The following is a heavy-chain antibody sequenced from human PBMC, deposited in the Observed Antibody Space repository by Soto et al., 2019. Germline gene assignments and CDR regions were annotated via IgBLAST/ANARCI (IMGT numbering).Heavy chain of an antibody. CDR3: ARDSSIAARQGLEAFSFYYYYGMDV. J-gene: IGHJ6*02. Sequence: VGSLRLSCAASGFTFSSYWMSWVRQAPGKGLEWVANIKQDGSEKYYVDSVKGRFTISRDNAKNSLYLQMNSLRAEDTAVYYCARDSSIAARQGLEAFSFYYYYGMDVWGQGTTVTVSS. D-gene: IGHD6-6*01. V-gene: IGHV3-7*01. CDR1: GFTFSSYW. CDR2: IKQDGSEK.